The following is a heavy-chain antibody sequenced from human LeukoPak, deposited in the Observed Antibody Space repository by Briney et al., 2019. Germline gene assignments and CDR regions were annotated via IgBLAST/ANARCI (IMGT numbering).Heavy chain of an antibody. Sequence: GESLKISCKGSGYSFTSYWIGWVRQMPGKGLELMGIIYPGDSDTRYSPSFQGQVTISADKSISTAYLQWSSLKASDTAMYYCATMGIAARNRLDYWGQGTLVTVSS. CDR1: GYSFTSYW. J-gene: IGHJ4*02. D-gene: IGHD6-25*01. CDR3: ATMGIAARNRLDY. CDR2: IYPGDSDT. V-gene: IGHV5-51*01.